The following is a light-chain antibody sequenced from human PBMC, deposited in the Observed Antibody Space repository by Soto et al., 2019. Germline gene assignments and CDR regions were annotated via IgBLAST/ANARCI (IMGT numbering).Light chain of an antibody. J-gene: IGLJ2*01. Sequence: QAVVTQEPSFSVSPGGTVTLTCGLTSGSVSTNYYPSWYQQTPGQAPRTLIYNINTRSSGVPDRFSGSMLGNKAALTITGAQADDDSDYYCALYMGNYVLFGGGTQLTVL. V-gene: IGLV8-61*01. CDR1: SGSVSTNYY. CDR3: ALYMGNYVL. CDR2: NIN.